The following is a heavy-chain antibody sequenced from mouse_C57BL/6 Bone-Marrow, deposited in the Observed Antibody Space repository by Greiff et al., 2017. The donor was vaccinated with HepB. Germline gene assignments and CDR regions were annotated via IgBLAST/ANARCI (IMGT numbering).Heavy chain of an antibody. J-gene: IGHJ3*01. V-gene: IGHV1-64*01. Sequence: QVQLQQPGAELVKPGASVKLSCTASGYTFTSYWMHWVKQRPGQGLEWIGMIHPNSGSTNYNAKFTSKATLTVNKSSSTTYMQLSSRTSEDSAVYYCARIYYDYDGFAYWCQGTRVTVSA. CDR3: ARIYYDYDGFAY. CDR2: IHPNSGST. CDR1: GYTFTSYW. D-gene: IGHD2-4*01.